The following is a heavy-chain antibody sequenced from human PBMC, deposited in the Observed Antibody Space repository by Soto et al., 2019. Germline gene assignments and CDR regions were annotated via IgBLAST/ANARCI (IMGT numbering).Heavy chain of an antibody. Sequence: ASVKVSCKGSGYTFNSFGISWVRQAPGQGLEWMGWISGYNANTKYAQKFQGRVTMTTDTSTSTAYMDLRSLRSDDTAVYYCARSGHGGDIDYWGQGTLVTVSS. V-gene: IGHV1-18*01. CDR3: ARSGHGGDIDY. J-gene: IGHJ4*02. D-gene: IGHD2-21*01. CDR1: GYTFNSFG. CDR2: ISGYNANT.